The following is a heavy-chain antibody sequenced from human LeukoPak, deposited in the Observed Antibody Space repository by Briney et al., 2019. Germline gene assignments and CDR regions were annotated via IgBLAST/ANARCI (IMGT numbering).Heavy chain of an antibody. V-gene: IGHV1-18*04. J-gene: IGHJ4*02. CDR2: ISAYNGNT. CDR3: ARDQTYAFEY. Sequence: ASVKVSCKASGYTFTNYGTNWIRQAPGQGLEWMGWISAYNGNTNYAQKLQGRVTMTTDTSTSTAYMELRSLRSDDTAVYYCARDQTYAFEYWGQGTLVTVSS. D-gene: IGHD2-2*01. CDR1: GYTFTNYG.